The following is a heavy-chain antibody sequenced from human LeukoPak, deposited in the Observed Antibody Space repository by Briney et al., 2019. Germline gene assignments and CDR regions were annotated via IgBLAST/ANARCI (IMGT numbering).Heavy chain of an antibody. J-gene: IGHJ5*02. CDR1: GFTFSSYA. D-gene: IGHD2-15*01. CDR3: AKSPYCSGGSCYYRNWFDP. CDR2: ISGSGGST. V-gene: IGHV3-23*01. Sequence: HTGGSLRLSCAASGFTFSSYAMSWVRQAPGKGLEWVSAISGSGGSTYYADSVKGRFTISRDNSKNTLYLQMNSLRAEDTAVYYCAKSPYCSGGSCYYRNWFDPWGQGTLVTVPS.